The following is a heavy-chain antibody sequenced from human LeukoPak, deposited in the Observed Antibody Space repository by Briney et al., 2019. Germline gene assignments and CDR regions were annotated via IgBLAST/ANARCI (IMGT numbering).Heavy chain of an antibody. J-gene: IGHJ5*02. Sequence: SQTLSLTCTVSGGSISSGGYYWSWIRQHPGKGLEWIGYIYYSGSTYYNPSLKSRVTISVDTSKNQFSLKLSSVTAADTAVYYCARGVKAPALLRAAPKTNTALRFDPWGQGTLVTVSS. CDR2: IYYSGST. D-gene: IGHD2-8*01. CDR1: GGSISSGGYY. CDR3: ARGVKAPALLRAAPKTNTALRFDP. V-gene: IGHV4-31*03.